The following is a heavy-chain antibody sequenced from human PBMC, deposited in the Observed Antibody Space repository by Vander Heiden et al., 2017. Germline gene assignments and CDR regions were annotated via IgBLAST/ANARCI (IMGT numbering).Heavy chain of an antibody. V-gene: IGHV1-18*01. CDR1: GYTFSNYA. Sequence: VQLVQSGAEVKKLGASVRVSCKASGYTFSNYAISWVRQAPGQGLEWVGWISGYNGNTDYAQNLQGRVTMTTDTSTNTAFMELRSLRSDDTAVYYCARKGLSYGSGWYNLWGQGTLVTVSS. CDR3: ARKGLSYGSGWYNL. D-gene: IGHD6-19*01. CDR2: ISGYNGNT. J-gene: IGHJ4*02.